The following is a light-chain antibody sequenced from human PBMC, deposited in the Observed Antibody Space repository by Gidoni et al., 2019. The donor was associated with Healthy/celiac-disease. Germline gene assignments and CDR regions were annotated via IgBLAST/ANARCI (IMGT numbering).Light chain of an antibody. J-gene: IGKJ1*01. CDR3: QQYNSYSRT. Sequence: DIQVTQSPSPLSASVGDRVTITCRASQSISSWLAWYQQKPGKAPKLLIYDASSLESGVPSRFSGSGSGTEFTLTISSLQPDDFATYYCQQYNSYSRTFGQGTKVEIK. V-gene: IGKV1-5*01. CDR2: DAS. CDR1: QSISSW.